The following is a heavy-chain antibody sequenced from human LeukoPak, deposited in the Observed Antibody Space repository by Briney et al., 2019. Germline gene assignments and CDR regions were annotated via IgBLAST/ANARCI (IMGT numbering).Heavy chain of an antibody. J-gene: IGHJ6*04. CDR3: ARHVYGKGMYV. V-gene: IGHV4-59*08. CDR2: ISSSGT. Sequence: SETLSLTCTVSGDSLSDNYWGWIRQPPGKGLECVGYISSSGTAYNPSLKSRLTISKDTSKSQFSLTLSSVTAVDTAVYYCARHVYGKGMYVWGKGTTVTVSS. D-gene: IGHD4-17*01. CDR1: GDSLSDNY.